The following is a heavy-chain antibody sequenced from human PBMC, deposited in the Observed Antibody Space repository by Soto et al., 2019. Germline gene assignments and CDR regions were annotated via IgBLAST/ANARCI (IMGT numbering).Heavy chain of an antibody. CDR1: GGTFSSYT. J-gene: IGHJ5*02. D-gene: IGHD2-15*01. V-gene: IGHV1-69*01. CDR2: INPMFGTT. CDR3: VRGVVVVTASQLGWFDP. Sequence: QVQLVQSGAEVKKPGSSVKVSCKASGGTFSSYTISWVRQAPGQGLEWMGGINPMFGTTKYAQKFQGRVTITADESTSTAYMEMSRLRSEDTAVYYCVRGVVVVTASQLGWFDPWGQGTLVIVSS.